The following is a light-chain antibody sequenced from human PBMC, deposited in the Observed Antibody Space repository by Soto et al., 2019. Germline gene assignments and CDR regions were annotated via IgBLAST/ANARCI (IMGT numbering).Light chain of an antibody. CDR2: KAS. CDR1: QSISSW. CDR3: QQYNSYSRT. V-gene: IGKV1-5*03. J-gene: IGKJ1*01. Sequence: DIQMTQSPSTLSASVGDRVTITCRASQSISSWLAWYQQKPGKAPKLLIYKASSVESGVPPRFSGSGSGTEFTLTISSLQPDDFATYYCQQYNSYSRTFGQGNKVQIK.